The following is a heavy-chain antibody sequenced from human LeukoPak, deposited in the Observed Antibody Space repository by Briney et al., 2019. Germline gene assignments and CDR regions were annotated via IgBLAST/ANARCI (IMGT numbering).Heavy chain of an antibody. J-gene: IGHJ3*02. D-gene: IGHD3-22*01. Sequence: PETLSLTCTVPGGSTSSYYSSWIRPPPGKGLEWSGHIYYSGGTKYNPSLKSRVTIPVDTSTNKFSLHLNSVTCADTSVYYCARVPGGYYESRGYYYAFDIWGQGTMVTVSS. CDR2: IYYSGGT. V-gene: IGHV4-59*01. CDR1: GGSTSSYY. CDR3: ARVPGGYYESRGYYYAFDI.